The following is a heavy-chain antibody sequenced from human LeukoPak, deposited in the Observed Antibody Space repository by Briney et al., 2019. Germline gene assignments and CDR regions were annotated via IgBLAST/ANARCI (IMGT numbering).Heavy chain of an antibody. D-gene: IGHD3-22*01. V-gene: IGHV4-34*01. CDR3: ARAPSYYYDSSGYYYGRAYYFDY. CDR2: INHSGST. J-gene: IGHJ4*02. CDR1: GGSFSGYY. Sequence: SETLSLTCAVYGGSFSGYYWSWIRQPPGKGLEWIGEINHSGSTNYNPSLKSRVTISVDTSKNQFSLKLSSVTAADTAVYYCARAPSYYYDSSGYYYGRAYYFDYWGQGTLVTVS.